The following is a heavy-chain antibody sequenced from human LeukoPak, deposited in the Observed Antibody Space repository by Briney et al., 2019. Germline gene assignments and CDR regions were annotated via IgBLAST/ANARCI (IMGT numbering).Heavy chain of an antibody. V-gene: IGHV4-39*07. J-gene: IGHJ4*02. D-gene: IGHD5-24*01. CDR2: IYYSGST. CDR1: GGSISSSSYY. Sequence: PSETLSLTCTVSGGSISSSSYYWGWIRQPPGKGLEWIGSIYYSGSTYYNPSLKSRVTISVDTSRNQFSLKLSSVTAADTAVYYCARVGDKGLTDVEMAAPRWGQGTLVTVSS. CDR3: ARVGDKGLTDVEMAAPR.